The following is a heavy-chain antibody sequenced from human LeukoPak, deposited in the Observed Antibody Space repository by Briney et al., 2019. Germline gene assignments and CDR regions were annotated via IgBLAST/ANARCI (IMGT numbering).Heavy chain of an antibody. CDR1: GYTFTSYD. V-gene: IGHV1-69*04. CDR2: IIPILGIA. D-gene: IGHD1-26*01. CDR3: ARFSSGSYYFDY. J-gene: IGHJ4*02. Sequence: GASVKVSCKASGYTFTSYDISWVRQAPGQGLEWMGRIIPILGIANYAQKFQGRVTITADKSTSTAYMELSSLRSEDTAVYYCARFSSGSYYFDYWGQGTLVTVSS.